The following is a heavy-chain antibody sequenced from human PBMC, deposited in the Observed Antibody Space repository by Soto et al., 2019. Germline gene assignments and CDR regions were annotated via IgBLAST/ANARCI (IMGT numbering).Heavy chain of an antibody. CDR2: IIPIFGPA. D-gene: IGHD4-4*01. Sequence: QVQLVQSGAEVKKPGSSVKVSCKASGGTFSSYAISWVRQAPGQGLVWMGGIIPIFGPANYDQKCQGRVTIRADDSTRTTYMEMSSLRSEDTGVYYCARASTTYLLASCTWAPLGQGTLDTVSS. CDR1: GGTFSSYA. CDR3: ARASTTYLLASCTWAP. J-gene: IGHJ5*02. V-gene: IGHV1-69*01.